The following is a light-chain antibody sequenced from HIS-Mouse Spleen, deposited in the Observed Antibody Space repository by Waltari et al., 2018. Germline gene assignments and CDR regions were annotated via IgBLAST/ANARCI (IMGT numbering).Light chain of an antibody. CDR3: CSYEGSYTLV. V-gene: IGLV2-11*01. CDR2: DGI. J-gene: IGLJ2*01. CDR1: SIDVSFYNY. Sequence: QSALTQPRSVSGSPGQSVNISCTGTSIDVSFYNYLSWYQQHPGKAPNLMIYDGIKRSSVVSDCFSGSKSGNTASLNISWLQAEDAADYSCCSYEGSYTLVFGGGTKLTVL.